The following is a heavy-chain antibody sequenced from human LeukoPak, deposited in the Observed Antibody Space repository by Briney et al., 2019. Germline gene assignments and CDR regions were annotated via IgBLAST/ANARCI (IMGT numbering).Heavy chain of an antibody. V-gene: IGHV1-18*04. Sequence: ASVKVSCKASGYTFTSYGVSWVRQAHGQGLEWMGWISAYNGNTNYAQKLQGRVTMTTDTSTSTAYMELRSLGSDDTAVYYCARDSSSWYDNQPLFDYWGQGTLVTVSS. CDR2: ISAYNGNT. J-gene: IGHJ4*02. CDR3: ARDSSSWYDNQPLFDY. CDR1: GYTFTSYG. D-gene: IGHD6-13*01.